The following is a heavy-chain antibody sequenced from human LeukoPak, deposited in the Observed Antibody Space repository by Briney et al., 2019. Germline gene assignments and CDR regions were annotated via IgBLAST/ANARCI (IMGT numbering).Heavy chain of an antibody. V-gene: IGHV4-30-2*01. CDR2: IYHSGST. CDR3: AATGSGSYTFDY. CDR1: GGSTSSGGYS. D-gene: IGHD3-10*01. J-gene: IGHJ4*02. Sequence: SQTLSLTCAVSGGSTSSGGYSWSWIRQPPGKGLEWIGYIYHSGSTYYNPSLKSRVTISVDRSKNQFSLKLSSVTAADTAVYYCAATGSGSYTFDYWGQGTLVTVSS.